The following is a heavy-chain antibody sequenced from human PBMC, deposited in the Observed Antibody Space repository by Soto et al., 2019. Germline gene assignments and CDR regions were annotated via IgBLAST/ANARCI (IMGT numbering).Heavy chain of an antibody. J-gene: IGHJ5*02. CDR2: IYYSGST. CDR1: GASISSYY. CDR3: ARETYYDFWSGYVNWFDP. D-gene: IGHD3-3*01. V-gene: IGHV4-59*12. Sequence: PSETLSLTCTVSGASISSYYWSWIRQPPGKGLEWIGYIYYSGSTNYNPSLKSRVTISVDTSKNQFSLKLSSVTAADTAVYYCARETYYDFWSGYVNWFDPWGQGTLVTVSS.